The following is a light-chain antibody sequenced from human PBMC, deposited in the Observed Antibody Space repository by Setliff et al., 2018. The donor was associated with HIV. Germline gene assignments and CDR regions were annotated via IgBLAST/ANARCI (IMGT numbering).Light chain of an antibody. J-gene: IGLJ1*01. V-gene: IGLV2-23*01. CDR3: CSYAGTNILYV. Sequence: QSVLTQPASVSGSPGQSITISCTGTSDNFGSYNLVSWYQQHPGRAPKLMIYEGTKRPLGVSNRFSGSKSGNTASLTISGLQAEDEADYYCCSYAGTNILYVFGTGTKVTVL. CDR2: EGT. CDR1: SDNFGSYNL.